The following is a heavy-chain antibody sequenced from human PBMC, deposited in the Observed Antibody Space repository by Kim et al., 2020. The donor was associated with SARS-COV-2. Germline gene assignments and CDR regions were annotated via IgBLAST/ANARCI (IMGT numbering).Heavy chain of an antibody. J-gene: IGHJ6*02. CDR2: IKQDGSEK. D-gene: IGHD4-17*01. V-gene: IGHV3-7*01. CDR3: ARDHGDYRMNYYGMDV. CDR1: GFTFSSYW. Sequence: GGSLRLSCAASGFTFSSYWMSWVRQAPGKGLEWVANIKQDGSEKYYVDSVKGRFTISRDNAKNSLYLQMNSLRAEDTAVYYCARDHGDYRMNYYGMDVWGQGTTVTVSS.